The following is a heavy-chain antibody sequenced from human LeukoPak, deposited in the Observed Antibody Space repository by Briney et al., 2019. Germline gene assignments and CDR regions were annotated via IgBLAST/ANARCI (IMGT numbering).Heavy chain of an antibody. CDR2: MNPGSGNT. CDR1: GYTFTKYD. D-gene: IGHD6-19*01. CDR3: ARGLRIAVAPSGY. J-gene: IGHJ4*02. V-gene: IGHV1-8*01. Sequence: ASVKVSCRASGYTFTKYDMNWLRQATGQGLEWMGWMNPGSGNTGYAQKFQGRVTRTRNTSISTAYMELSSLRSEDTAVYYCARGLRIAVAPSGYWGQGTLVTVSS.